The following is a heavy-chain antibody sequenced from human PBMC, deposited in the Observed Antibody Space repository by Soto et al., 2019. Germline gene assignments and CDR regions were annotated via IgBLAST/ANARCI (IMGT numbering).Heavy chain of an antibody. V-gene: IGHV1-18*04. D-gene: IGHD6-6*01. CDR1: GYRFSGYG. CDR3: ARSPPASSPSWFDP. CDR2: ISGYNVAT. J-gene: IGHJ5*02. Sequence: QVQLVQSGPEVRNPGASVRVSCRTSGYRFSGYGISWARLAHGQGLEWMGWISGYNVATQYPQQFQSRVTMPADTSTHPGYMELRSLGVDDTAVYFCARSPPASSPSWFDPWGPGTLVTVSS.